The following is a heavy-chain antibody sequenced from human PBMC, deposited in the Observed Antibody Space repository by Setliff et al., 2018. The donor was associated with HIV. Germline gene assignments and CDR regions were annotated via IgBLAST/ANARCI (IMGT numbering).Heavy chain of an antibody. CDR1: GGSISSSNW. CDR3: ASGEPYYYDSTGYSGNYFDY. CDR2: IYHGGST. D-gene: IGHD3-22*01. V-gene: IGHV4-4*02. Sequence: SETLSLTCAVSGGSISSSNWWSWVRQPPGKGLEWIGEIYHGGSTNSNPSLKSRVTISVDKSKNQFSLKLAPVTAADTAVYYCASGEPYYYDSTGYSGNYFDYWGQGTLVTVSS. J-gene: IGHJ4*02.